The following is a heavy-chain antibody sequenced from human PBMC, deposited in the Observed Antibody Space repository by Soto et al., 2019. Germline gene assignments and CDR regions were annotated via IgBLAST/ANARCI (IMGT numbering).Heavy chain of an antibody. CDR3: ARGNHPPTYYFEY. CDR2: MYPGDSDT. CDR1: GYSFTSYW. Sequence: GESLKISCKGSGYSFTSYWIGWVRQMPGKGLELMGIMYPGDSDTRYSPSFQGQVTISADKSISTAYLQWSSLKASDTAIYYCARGNHPPTYYFEYWGQGTLVTVSS. J-gene: IGHJ4*02. V-gene: IGHV5-51*01.